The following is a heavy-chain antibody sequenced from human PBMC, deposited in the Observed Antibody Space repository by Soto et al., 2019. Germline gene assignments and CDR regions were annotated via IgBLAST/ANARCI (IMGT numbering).Heavy chain of an antibody. CDR3: AGSSSIAAAGVDY. D-gene: IGHD6-13*01. CDR2: INHSGST. Sequence: SETLSLTCAVYGGSFSGYYWSWIRQPPGKGLEWIGEINHSGSTNYNPSLKSRVTISVDTSKNQFSLKLSSVTAADTAVYYCAGSSSIAAAGVDYWGQGTLVTVSS. CDR1: GGSFSGYY. J-gene: IGHJ4*02. V-gene: IGHV4-34*01.